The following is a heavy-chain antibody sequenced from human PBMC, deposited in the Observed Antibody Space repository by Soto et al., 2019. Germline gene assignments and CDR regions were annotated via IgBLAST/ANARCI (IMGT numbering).Heavy chain of an antibody. CDR1: EFTVSSNY. CDR3: AREGGGYCSGGSCYSSKAFDI. D-gene: IGHD2-15*01. J-gene: IGHJ3*02. CDR2: IYSGGST. V-gene: IGHV3-53*04. Sequence: PRVSLRLSFAAPEFTVSSNYMSWVRQAPGKGLEWVSVIYSGGSTYYADSVKGRFTISRHNSKNTLYLQMNSLRAEDTAVYYCAREGGGYCSGGSCYSSKAFDIWGQGTMVTVSS.